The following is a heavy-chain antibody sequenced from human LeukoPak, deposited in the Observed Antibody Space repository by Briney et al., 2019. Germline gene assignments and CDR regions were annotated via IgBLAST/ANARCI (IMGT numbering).Heavy chain of an antibody. V-gene: IGHV4-59*12. Sequence: PSETLSLTCTVSGGSISTYYWSWIRQPPGKGLEWIGYIYYSGSTNYNPSLKSRVTISVDKSKNQFSLKLSSVTAADTAVYYCARGAAAGPYNWFDPWGQGTLVTVSS. J-gene: IGHJ5*02. CDR1: GGSISTYY. CDR2: IYYSGST. CDR3: ARGAAAGPYNWFDP. D-gene: IGHD6-25*01.